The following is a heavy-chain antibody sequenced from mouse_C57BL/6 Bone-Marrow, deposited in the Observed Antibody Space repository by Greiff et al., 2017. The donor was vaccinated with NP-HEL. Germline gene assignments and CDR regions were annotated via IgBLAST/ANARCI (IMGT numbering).Heavy chain of an antibody. CDR2: IDPENGDT. CDR3: TTRGYGYDWYFDV. CDR1: GFNIKDYY. V-gene: IGHV14-4*01. D-gene: IGHD2-2*01. J-gene: IGHJ1*03. Sequence: VQLQQSGAELVRPGASVKLSCTASGFNIKDYYMHWVKQRPEQGLEWIGWIDPENGDTEYASKFQGKATITADTSSNTAYLQLSSLTSEDTAVYYCTTRGYGYDWYFDVWGTGTTVTVSS.